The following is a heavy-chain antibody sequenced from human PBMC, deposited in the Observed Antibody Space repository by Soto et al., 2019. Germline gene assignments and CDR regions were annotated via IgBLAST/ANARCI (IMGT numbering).Heavy chain of an antibody. Sequence: PSETLSLTCTVSGGSISSYYWSWIRQPPGKGLEWIGYIYYSGSTNYNPSLKSRVTISVDTSKNQFSLKLSSVTAADTAVYYCARHGDRIPQGYCSGGSCFFFDYWGQGTLVTVSS. CDR3: ARHGDRIPQGYCSGGSCFFFDY. CDR2: IYYSGST. V-gene: IGHV4-59*08. J-gene: IGHJ4*02. D-gene: IGHD2-15*01. CDR1: GGSISSYY.